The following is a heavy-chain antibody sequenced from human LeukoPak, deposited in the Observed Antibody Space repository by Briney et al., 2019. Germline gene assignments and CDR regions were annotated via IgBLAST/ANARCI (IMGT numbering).Heavy chain of an antibody. V-gene: IGHV3-30*18. CDR3: AKWGWLQAY. CDR1: GFTFSSYG. CDR2: ISYDGSNK. D-gene: IGHD5-24*01. Sequence: GGSLRLSCAASGFTFSSYGMHWVRQAPGKGLEWVAVISYDGSNKYYADSVKGRFTISRDNSKNTLYLQMNSLRAEDTAVYYCAKWGWLQAYWGQGTLVTVSS. J-gene: IGHJ4*02.